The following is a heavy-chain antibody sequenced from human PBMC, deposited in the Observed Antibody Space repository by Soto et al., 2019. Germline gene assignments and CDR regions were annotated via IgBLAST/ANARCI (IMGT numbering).Heavy chain of an antibody. V-gene: IGHV4-34*01. J-gene: IGHJ6*02. D-gene: IGHD6-13*01. CDR3: ARARYSSSWRYYYYYGMDV. CDR2: INHSGST. Sequence: SETLSLTCAVYGGSFSGYYWSWIRQPPGKGLEWIGEINHSGSTNYNPSLKSRVTISVDPSKNQFSLKLSSVTAADTAVYYCARARYSSSWRYYYYYGMDVWGQGTTVT. CDR1: GGSFSGYY.